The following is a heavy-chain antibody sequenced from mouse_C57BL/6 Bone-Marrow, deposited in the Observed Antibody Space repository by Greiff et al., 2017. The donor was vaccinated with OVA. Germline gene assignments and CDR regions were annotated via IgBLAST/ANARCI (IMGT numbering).Heavy chain of an antibody. CDR3: VRSNYGGAY. CDR2: IRSKSNNYAT. V-gene: IGHV10-1*01. J-gene: IGHJ3*01. D-gene: IGHD2-5*01. Sequence: EVQRVESGGGLVQPKGSLKLSCAASGFSFNTYAMNWVRQAPGTGLEWVARIRSKSNNYATYYADSVKDRFTISRDDSESMLYLQMNNLKTEDTAMYYCVRSNYGGAYWGQGTLVTVSA. CDR1: GFSFNTYA.